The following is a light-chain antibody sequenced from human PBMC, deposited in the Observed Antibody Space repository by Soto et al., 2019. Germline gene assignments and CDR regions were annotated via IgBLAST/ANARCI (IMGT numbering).Light chain of an antibody. Sequence: SVLTQPPSVSGAPGQRVTISCTGSSSNIGAGYDVHWYQQLPGTAPKLLIYGNSNRPSGVPDRFSGSKSGTSASLAITGLQAEDEADYYCQSYDSSLSGPYVVFGGGTKLTVL. J-gene: IGLJ2*01. CDR1: SSNIGAGYD. CDR2: GNS. CDR3: QSYDSSLSGPYVV. V-gene: IGLV1-40*01.